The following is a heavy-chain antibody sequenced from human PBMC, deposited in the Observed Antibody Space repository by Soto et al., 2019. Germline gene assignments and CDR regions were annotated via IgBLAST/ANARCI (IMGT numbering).Heavy chain of an antibody. Sequence: QVQLVESGGGVVQPGRSLRLSCAASGFTFSSYGMHWVRQAPGKGLEWVAVIWYDGSNKYYADSVKGRFTISRDNSKNTLYLQMNSLRAEDTAVYYCARDYDGDYGRDGTGFDYWGQGTLVTVSS. J-gene: IGHJ4*02. CDR1: GFTFSSYG. CDR3: ARDYDGDYGRDGTGFDY. D-gene: IGHD4-17*01. CDR2: IWYDGSNK. V-gene: IGHV3-33*01.